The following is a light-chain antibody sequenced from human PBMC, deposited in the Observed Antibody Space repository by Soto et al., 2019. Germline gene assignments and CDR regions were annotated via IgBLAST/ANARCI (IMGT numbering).Light chain of an antibody. CDR2: EVS. CDR3: TSYAGSNIWV. Sequence: QSALTQPPSASGSPGQSVTISCTGTSSDVGAYKYVSWYQQYPGKAPKLMIYEVSKRPSGVPDRSSGSKSGNTASLTVSGLQAEDEADYYCTSYAGSNIWVFGGGTKLTVL. J-gene: IGLJ3*02. V-gene: IGLV2-8*01. CDR1: SSDVGAYKY.